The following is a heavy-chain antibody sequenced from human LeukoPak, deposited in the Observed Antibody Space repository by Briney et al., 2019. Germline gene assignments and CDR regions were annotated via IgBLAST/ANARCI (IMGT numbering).Heavy chain of an antibody. CDR2: IYYSGST. V-gene: IGHV4-59*12. J-gene: IGHJ4*02. CDR1: GGSISSYY. CDR3: ARSLFSSWYAFDY. D-gene: IGHD6-13*01. Sequence: SETLSLTCTVSGGSISSYYWSWIRRPPGKGLEWIGSIYYSGSTYYNPSLKSRVTISVDTSKNQFSLKLSSVTAADTAVYYCARSLFSSWYAFDYWGQGTLVTVSS.